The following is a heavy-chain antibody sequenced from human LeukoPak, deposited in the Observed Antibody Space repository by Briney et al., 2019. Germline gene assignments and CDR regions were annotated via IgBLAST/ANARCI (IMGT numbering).Heavy chain of an antibody. CDR1: GFGFSSYT. J-gene: IGHJ4*02. D-gene: IGHD3-22*01. CDR2: ITGTSSST. CDR3: ARDLNYYDSSGYYNY. Sequence: PGESLRLSCESPGFGFSSYTMNWVRQGPGKGLEWVADITGTSSSTHYADSVKGRFTISRDSAKNSLYLQINSLRAEDTAVYYCARDLNYYDSSGYYNYWGQGSLVTVYS. V-gene: IGHV3-21*01.